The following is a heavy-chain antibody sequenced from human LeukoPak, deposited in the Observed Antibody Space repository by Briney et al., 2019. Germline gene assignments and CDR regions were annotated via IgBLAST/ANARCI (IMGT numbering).Heavy chain of an antibody. J-gene: IGHJ4*02. V-gene: IGHV4-59*01. CDR1: GGSLSSYY. Sequence: PSETLSLTCTVSGGSLSSYYWSWIRQPPGKGLEWIGYIYYSGSTNYNPSLKSRVTISVDTSKNQVSWKLSSVTAADTAVYYCASLWFGEPRVTNWGQGTLVTVSS. CDR2: IYYSGST. D-gene: IGHD3-10*01. CDR3: ASLWFGEPRVTN.